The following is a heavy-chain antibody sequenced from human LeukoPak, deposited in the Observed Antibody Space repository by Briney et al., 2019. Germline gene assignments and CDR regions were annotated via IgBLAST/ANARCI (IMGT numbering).Heavy chain of an antibody. J-gene: IGHJ4*02. CDR3: ARDRGDGYNSYFDY. CDR2: IKQDGSEK. Sequence: PGGSLRLSCAASRFTFSSYWMSWVRQAPGKGLEWVANIKQDGSEKYYVDSVKGRFTISRDNAKNSLYLQMNSLRAEDTAVYYCARDRGDGYNSYFDYWGQGTLVTVSS. V-gene: IGHV3-7*01. D-gene: IGHD5-24*01. CDR1: RFTFSSYW.